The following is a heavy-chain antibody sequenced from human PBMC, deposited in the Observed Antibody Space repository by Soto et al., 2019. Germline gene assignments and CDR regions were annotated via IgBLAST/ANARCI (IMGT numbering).Heavy chain of an antibody. V-gene: IGHV3-11*01. CDR2: INNGGDIV. J-gene: IGHJ4*02. D-gene: IGHD3-3*01. Sequence: QVHLVESGGGLVKPGQSLSLSCATSGFTFSDYYMAWIRQAPGKGLEWVGYINNGGDIVHYSDSVKGHFRISRDDTKNSLLLQMTSLRAEDTAIYYCARDVSKTTIGVVDSWGQGALVTVSS. CDR3: ARDVSKTTIGVVDS. CDR1: GFTFSDYY.